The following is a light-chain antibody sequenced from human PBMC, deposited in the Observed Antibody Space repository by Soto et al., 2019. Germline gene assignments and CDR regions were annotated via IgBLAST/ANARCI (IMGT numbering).Light chain of an antibody. V-gene: IGKV3-20*01. CDR3: QQYGDSST. CDR2: GAS. Sequence: EIVLTQSPGTLSLSPGERATLSCRASRSITSNSFAWHQQKPGQAPRLLIFGASSRATGIPDRFSGSGSGTDFTLTISRLEPEDFAVYYCQQYGDSSTFGQGTKVDIK. CDR1: RSITSNS. J-gene: IGKJ1*01.